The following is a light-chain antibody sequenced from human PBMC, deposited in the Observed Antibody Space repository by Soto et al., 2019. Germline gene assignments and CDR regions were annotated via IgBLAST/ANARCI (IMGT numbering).Light chain of an antibody. V-gene: IGKV3-15*01. CDR1: QSISSD. J-gene: IGKJ1*01. Sequence: EIVMTQSPSTLSVSPGERSTLSCRASQSISSDVAWYQQKPGQAPRLLIYGASTRATGIPARFSASGSGTDFTLTISDVQPEDFALYYCHQRQSWPRTFGQGTKVHIK. CDR2: GAS. CDR3: HQRQSWPRT.